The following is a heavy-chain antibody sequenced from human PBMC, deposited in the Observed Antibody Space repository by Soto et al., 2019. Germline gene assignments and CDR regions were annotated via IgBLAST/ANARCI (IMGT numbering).Heavy chain of an antibody. CDR3: ARGHYDTLTGYSSYYFDY. D-gene: IGHD3-9*01. CDR1: GGSFSGYY. V-gene: IGHV4-34*01. CDR2: MNHSGST. J-gene: IGHJ4*02. Sequence: PSETLSLTCAVYGGSFSGYYWNWIRQPPGKGLEWIGEMNHSGSTNYNPSLKSRVTISVDTAKNQFSLKLSSVTAADTAVYYCARGHYDTLTGYSSYYFDYWGQGTLVTVSS.